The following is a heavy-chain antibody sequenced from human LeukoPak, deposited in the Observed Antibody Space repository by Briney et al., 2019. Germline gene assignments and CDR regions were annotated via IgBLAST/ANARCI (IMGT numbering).Heavy chain of an antibody. Sequence: KPGRSLRLSCAASGFTFSTYTMHWVRQAPGKGLEWVSSISSSSSYIYYADSVKGRFTISRDNAKNSLYLQMNSLRAEDTAVYYCASLTGEWVGDNWFDPWGQGTLVTVSS. V-gene: IGHV3-21*01. D-gene: IGHD3-10*01. CDR3: ASLTGEWVGDNWFDP. CDR2: ISSSSSYI. J-gene: IGHJ5*02. CDR1: GFTFSTYT.